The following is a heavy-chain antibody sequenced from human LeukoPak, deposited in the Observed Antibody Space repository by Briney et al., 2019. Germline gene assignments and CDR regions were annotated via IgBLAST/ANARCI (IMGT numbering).Heavy chain of an antibody. J-gene: IGHJ4*02. Sequence: PSETLSLTCSVSGDSIISYYWNWLRQSPGKRLEWIGNIHHFGRTEYNSSLRSRVTMFLDSSKNQFSPKLTSVTPTDTAVYYCARGLWTQPGLVPFNYWGQGILVTVSS. D-gene: IGHD5-18*01. CDR1: GDSIISYY. V-gene: IGHV4-59*01. CDR3: ARGLWTQPGLVPFNY. CDR2: IHHFGRT.